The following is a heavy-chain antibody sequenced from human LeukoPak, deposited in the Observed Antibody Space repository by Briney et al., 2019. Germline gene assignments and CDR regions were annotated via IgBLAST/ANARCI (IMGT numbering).Heavy chain of an antibody. CDR3: ASFRDTDN. V-gene: IGHV3-74*01. CDR1: GLTFSNVW. J-gene: IGHJ3*01. CDR2: INTAGST. D-gene: IGHD2-21*01. Sequence: PEGSLRLSCEVSGLTFSNVWMHWVREAPGQGLVWVSRINTAGSTVYADPVKGRFTISRDNAKNMVYLQMNSLRAEDTAVYYCASFRDTDNWGRGTMLTVSS.